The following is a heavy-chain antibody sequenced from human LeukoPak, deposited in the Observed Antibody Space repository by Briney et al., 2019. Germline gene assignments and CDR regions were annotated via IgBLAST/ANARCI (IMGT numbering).Heavy chain of an antibody. CDR3: ARDYCGGDCYPFDY. CDR1: GFTFDDYG. CDR2: INWNGGST. V-gene: IGHV3-20*04. Sequence: GGSLRLSCAVSGFTFDDYGMSWVRQVPGKGLECVSGINWNGGSTGYADSVKGRFTISRDNAKKSVYLKMNNLRGDDTALYYCARDYCGGDCYPFDYWGQGILVTVSS. J-gene: IGHJ4*02. D-gene: IGHD2-21*02.